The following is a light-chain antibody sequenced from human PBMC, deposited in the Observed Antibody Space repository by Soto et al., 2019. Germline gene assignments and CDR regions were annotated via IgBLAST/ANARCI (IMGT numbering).Light chain of an antibody. V-gene: IGLV2-14*01. CDR3: SSYTSSSTPVV. CDR2: DVS. CDR1: SSDVAGYNY. Sequence: QSALTQPASVSGSPGQSITISCTGTSSDVAGYNYVSWYQQHPGKAPKLMIYDVSNRPSGVSNRFSGSKSGNTASLTISGLQAEDEADYYCSSYTSSSTPVVFGTGTKLTVL. J-gene: IGLJ1*01.